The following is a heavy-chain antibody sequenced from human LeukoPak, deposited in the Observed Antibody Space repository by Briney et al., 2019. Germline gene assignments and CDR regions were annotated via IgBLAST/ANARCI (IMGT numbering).Heavy chain of an antibody. CDR2: ISYSGST. J-gene: IGHJ6*03. Sequence: SDTLSLTCTVSGGSISSYYWSWIRQSPAKGREGMGDISYSGSTNDNPSVKRQVTISLQMSAKEISLELNSVTPADTAVYYCARNDDNFRSGYAGGYYYMDVWGKGTTVTVSS. CDR3: ARNDDNFRSGYAGGYYYMDV. CDR1: GGSISSYY. D-gene: IGHD3-3*01. V-gene: IGHV4-59*08.